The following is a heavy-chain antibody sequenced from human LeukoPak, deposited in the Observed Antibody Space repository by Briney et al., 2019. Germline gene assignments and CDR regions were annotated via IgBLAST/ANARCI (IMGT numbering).Heavy chain of an antibody. V-gene: IGHV1-69*04. CDR2: IIPILGIA. CDR3: ARVVGGQLLLYPEWYFDY. D-gene: IGHD2-2*02. Sequence: SVKVSCKASGGTFSSYAISWVRQAPGQGLEWMGRIIPILGIANYAQKFQGRVTITADKSTSTAYMELSSLRSEDTAVYYCARVVGGQLLLYPEWYFDYWGQGTLVTVSS. CDR1: GGTFSSYA. J-gene: IGHJ4*02.